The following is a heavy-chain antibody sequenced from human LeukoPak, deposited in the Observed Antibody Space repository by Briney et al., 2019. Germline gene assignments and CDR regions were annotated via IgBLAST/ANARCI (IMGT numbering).Heavy chain of an antibody. D-gene: IGHD2-21*01. Sequence: ASVKVSCKASGYTFSSYGISWLRQAPGQGLEWMGWIGPWNGNTNNAQKFQGRVTMTTDTSTSTLYMDLRSLRSDDTAVYYCASDNGHKSVDYWGQGTLVTVSS. J-gene: IGHJ4*02. CDR1: GYTFSSYG. CDR2: IGPWNGNT. V-gene: IGHV1-18*01. CDR3: ASDNGHKSVDY.